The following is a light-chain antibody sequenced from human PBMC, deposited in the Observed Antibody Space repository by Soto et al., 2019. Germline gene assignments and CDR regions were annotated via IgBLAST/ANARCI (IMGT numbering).Light chain of an antibody. CDR3: CSYACSYNYI. CDR2: DVS. CDR1: SSDVGSYNY. Sequence: QSALTQPRSVSGSPGQSVTISCTGTSSDVGSYNYVSWYQQHPGKAPKLMIYDVSKRPSGVPDRFSGSKSGNTASLTISGLQAEDEADYYCCSYACSYNYIFGTWTKVTVL. V-gene: IGLV2-11*01. J-gene: IGLJ1*01.